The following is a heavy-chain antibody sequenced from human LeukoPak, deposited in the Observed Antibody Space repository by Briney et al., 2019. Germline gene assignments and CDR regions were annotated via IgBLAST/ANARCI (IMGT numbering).Heavy chain of an antibody. V-gene: IGHV3-30*18. CDR1: GFTFSSYG. J-gene: IGHJ6*02. CDR3: AKDGYCSGGSCYPVTYYYGMDV. CDR2: ISYDASNK. D-gene: IGHD2-15*01. Sequence: GGSLRLSCAASGFTFSSYGMHWVRQAPGKGLEWVAVISYDASNKYYADSVKGRFTISRDNSKNTLYLQMNSLRAEDTAVYYCAKDGYCSGGSCYPVTYYYGMDVWGQGTTVTVSS.